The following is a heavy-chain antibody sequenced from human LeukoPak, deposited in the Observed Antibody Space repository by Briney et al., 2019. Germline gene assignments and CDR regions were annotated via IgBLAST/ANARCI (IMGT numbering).Heavy chain of an antibody. J-gene: IGHJ4*02. D-gene: IGHD2-15*01. V-gene: IGHV3-21*01. CDR2: ISSSSSYI. Sequence: GGSXRLSCAASGFTFSSYSMNWVRQAPGKGMEWVSSISSSSSYIYYADSVKGRFTICRDNAKNSLYLQMNSLRAEDTAVYYCARVYSRPTPEFDYWGQGTLVTVSS. CDR3: ARVYSRPTPEFDY. CDR1: GFTFSSYS.